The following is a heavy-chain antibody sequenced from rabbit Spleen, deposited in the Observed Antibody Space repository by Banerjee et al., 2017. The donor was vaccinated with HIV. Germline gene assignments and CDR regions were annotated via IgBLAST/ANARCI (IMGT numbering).Heavy chain of an antibody. J-gene: IGHJ6*01. Sequence: EESGGRLVTPGTPLTLTCTVSGFSLSTYVMGWVRQAPGKGLQWIGFIGDSVNTYYANWAKGRFTISKTSSTTVTLQMTSLTVADTATYFCARDTGTSFSSYGMDLWGPGTLVTVS. V-gene: IGHV1S69*01. CDR3: ARDTGTSFSSYGMDL. CDR2: IGDSVNT. CDR1: GFSLSTYV. D-gene: IGHD7-1*01.